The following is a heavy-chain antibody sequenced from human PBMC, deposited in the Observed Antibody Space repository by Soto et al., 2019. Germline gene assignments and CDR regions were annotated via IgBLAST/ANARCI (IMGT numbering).Heavy chain of an antibody. V-gene: IGHV4-34*01. CDR2: INHRGVT. J-gene: IGHJ4*02. CDR1: GVSFSNYY. Sequence: QVQLQQWGAGLLKPSETLSLTCAVYGVSFSNYYWVWIRQSPGKGLEWIGEINHRGVTNYKPSLKSRVSIFVDTSKNPFSLRLTSVTAADSAVYYCGRGMGREPPRGNWGQGTPVSVSS. CDR3: GRGMGREPPRGN. D-gene: IGHD1-26*01.